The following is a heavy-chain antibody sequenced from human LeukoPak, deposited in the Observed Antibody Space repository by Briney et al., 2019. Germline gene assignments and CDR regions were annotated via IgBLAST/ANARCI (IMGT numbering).Heavy chain of an antibody. CDR1: GYSFTDYW. CDR2: IFPGDFEL. Sequence: GESLKISCKGSGYSFTDYWIGWVRQMPGKGLEWMGIIFPGDFELKYSPSFQGQVIISVDKSIDTAYLQWSSLQASDTAMYYCARHGLEGCRGGMCYRSFHYYGMDVWGQGTTVTVSS. V-gene: IGHV5-51*01. CDR3: ARHGLEGCRGGMCYRSFHYYGMDV. J-gene: IGHJ6*02. D-gene: IGHD2-15*01.